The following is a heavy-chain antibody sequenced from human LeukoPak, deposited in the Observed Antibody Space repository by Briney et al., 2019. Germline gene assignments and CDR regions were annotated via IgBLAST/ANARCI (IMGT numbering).Heavy chain of an antibody. D-gene: IGHD1-1*01. J-gene: IGHJ4*02. CDR1: GGSFSGYY. Sequence: SETLSLTCAVYGGSFSGYYWSWIRQPPGKGLEWIGEINHSGSTNYNPSLKSRVTISVDTSKNQFSLKLSSVTAADTAVYYCARQGNWNHAFDYWGQGTLVTVSS. CDR3: ARQGNWNHAFDY. V-gene: IGHV4-34*01. CDR2: INHSGST.